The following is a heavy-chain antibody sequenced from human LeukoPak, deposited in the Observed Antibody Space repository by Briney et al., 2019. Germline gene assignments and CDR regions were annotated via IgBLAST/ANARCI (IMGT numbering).Heavy chain of an antibody. CDR2: IYSGGST. J-gene: IGHJ4*02. V-gene: IGHV3-53*05. D-gene: IGHD5-18*01. CDR3: ARGTRGYSYGYANIDY. Sequence: GGSLRLSCAASGFTVSSNYMSWVRQAPGKGLEWVSVIYSGGSTYYADSVKGRFTISRDNSKNTLYLQMNSLRAEDTAVYYCARGTRGYSYGYANIDYWGQGTLVTVSS. CDR1: GFTVSSNY.